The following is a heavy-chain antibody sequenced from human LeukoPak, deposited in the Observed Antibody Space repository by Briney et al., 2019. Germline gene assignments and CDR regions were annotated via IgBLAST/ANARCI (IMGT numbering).Heavy chain of an antibody. CDR3: ARGATVTTQYFDY. J-gene: IGHJ4*02. D-gene: IGHD4-17*01. V-gene: IGHV4-34*01. Sequence: SETLSLTCAVYGGSFSGYYWSWIRQPPGKGLEWIGGINHSGSTNYNPSLKSRVTISVDTSKNQFSLKLSSVTAADTAVYYCARGATVTTQYFDYWGQGALVTVSS. CDR2: INHSGST. CDR1: GGSFSGYY.